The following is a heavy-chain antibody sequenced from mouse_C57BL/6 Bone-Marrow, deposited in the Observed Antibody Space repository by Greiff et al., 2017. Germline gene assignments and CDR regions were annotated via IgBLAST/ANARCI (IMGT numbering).Heavy chain of an antibody. CDR1: GFNIKDDY. D-gene: IGHD3-2*02. Sequence: EVQLQQSGAELVRPGASVKLSCTASGFNIKDDYMHWVKHRPEQGLEWIGWFDPENGDTAYASKFQGKATITADTSSNTAYLQLRSLTSEDTAVYYCTTWGDRSGYEFAYWGQGTLVTVSS. CDR2: FDPENGDT. V-gene: IGHV14-4*01. J-gene: IGHJ3*01. CDR3: TTWGDRSGYEFAY.